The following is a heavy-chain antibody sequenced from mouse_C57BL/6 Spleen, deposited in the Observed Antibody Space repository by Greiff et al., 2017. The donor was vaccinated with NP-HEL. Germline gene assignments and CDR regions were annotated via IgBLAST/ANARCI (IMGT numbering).Heavy chain of an antibody. CDR3: ARGDYYGSSPYFDY. D-gene: IGHD1-1*01. V-gene: IGHV1-39*01. CDR2: INPNYGTT. J-gene: IGHJ2*01. CDR1: GYSFTDYN. Sequence: EVKLVESGPELVKPGASVKISCKASGYSFTDYNMNWVKQSNGKSLEWIGVINPNYGTTSYNQKFKGKATLTVDQSSSTAYMQLNSLTSEDSAVYYCARGDYYGSSPYFDYWGQGTTLTVSS.